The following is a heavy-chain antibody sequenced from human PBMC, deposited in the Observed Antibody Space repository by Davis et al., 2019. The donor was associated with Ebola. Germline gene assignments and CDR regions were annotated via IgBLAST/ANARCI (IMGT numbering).Heavy chain of an antibody. CDR3: AIQIVGATRVFDY. V-gene: IGHV4-59*08. CDR2: IYYSGST. Sequence: GSLRLSCTVSGGSISSYYWSWIRQPPGKGLEWIGYIYYSGSTNYNPSLKSRVTVSVDTSKNQFSLKLDSVTAADTAVYYCAIQIVGATRVFDYWGQGTLVTVSS. D-gene: IGHD1-26*01. CDR1: GGSISSYY. J-gene: IGHJ4*02.